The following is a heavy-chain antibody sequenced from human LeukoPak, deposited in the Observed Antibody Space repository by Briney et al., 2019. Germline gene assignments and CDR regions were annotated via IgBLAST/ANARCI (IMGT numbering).Heavy chain of an antibody. CDR2: ISAYNGNT. CDR1: GYTFTSYA. V-gene: IGHV1-18*01. Sequence: ASVKVSCKASGYTFTSYAISWVRQAPGQGLEWMGWISAYNGNTNYAQKLQGRVTMTTDTSTSTVYMELRSLRSDDTAVYYCARGERKRGLAVAVTSPYDYWGQGTLVTVSS. J-gene: IGHJ4*02. CDR3: ARGERKRGLAVAVTSPYDY. D-gene: IGHD6-13*01.